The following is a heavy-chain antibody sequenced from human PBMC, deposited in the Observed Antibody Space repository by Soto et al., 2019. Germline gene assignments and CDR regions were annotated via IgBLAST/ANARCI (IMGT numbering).Heavy chain of an antibody. CDR2: IYYSGST. D-gene: IGHD4-17*01. V-gene: IGHV4-39*01. CDR1: GGSISSSSYY. J-gene: IGHJ4*02. Sequence: QLQLQESGPGLVKPSETLSLTCTVSGGSISSSSYYWGWIRQPPGKGREWIGSIYYSGSTYYNPSLKSRVTIAVDTSKNQFSLKLSSVTAADTAVYYCARHHPVTRPYFDYWGQGTLVTVSS. CDR3: ARHHPVTRPYFDY.